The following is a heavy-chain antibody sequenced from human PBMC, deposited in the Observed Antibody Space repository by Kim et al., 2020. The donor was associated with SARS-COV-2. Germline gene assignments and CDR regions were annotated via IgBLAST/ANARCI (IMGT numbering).Heavy chain of an antibody. CDR3: ARGNYHESVSLSDYYNGMDV. CDR1: GLSFDSSA. J-gene: IGHJ6*02. D-gene: IGHD3-10*01. Sequence: GGSLRLSCAASGLSFDSSAMNWVRQAPGKGLEWVAVISYDGRNKDYADSVKGRFTISRDNSKSTLYLQMNSLRVEVTAVFYCARGNYHESVSLSDYYNGMDVWGQGTTVTVSS. V-gene: IGHV3-30-3*01. CDR2: ISYDGRNK.